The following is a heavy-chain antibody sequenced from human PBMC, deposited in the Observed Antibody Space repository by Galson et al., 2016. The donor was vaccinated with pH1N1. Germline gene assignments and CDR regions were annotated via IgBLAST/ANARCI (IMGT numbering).Heavy chain of an antibody. CDR2: IYSGGDT. D-gene: IGHD3-3*01. V-gene: IGHV3-53*01. CDR1: GVTVSNNY. CDR3: ARDPGYYGLGDPFDM. J-gene: IGHJ3*02. Sequence: SLRLSCAASGVTVSNNYMSWVRQAPGKGLEWASCIYSGGDTYYADSVKGRFTVSRDRSKNTVYLQMTSLRAEDTAVYYCARDPGYYGLGDPFDMWGQGTMVTVSS.